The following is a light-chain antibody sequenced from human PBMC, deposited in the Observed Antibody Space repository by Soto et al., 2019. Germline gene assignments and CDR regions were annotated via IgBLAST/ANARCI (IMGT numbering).Light chain of an antibody. Sequence: QSALTQPASVSGSPGQSTTISCTGTSSDVGGYNYVSWYQHHPGKATKLIIYDVTNRPSGVSNPFSGSKSGNTASLTISGLQPDDESDYYCSSYTTSNTRQIVFGTGTKLTVL. CDR1: SSDVGGYNY. CDR2: DVT. J-gene: IGLJ1*01. V-gene: IGLV2-14*03. CDR3: SSYTTSNTRQIV.